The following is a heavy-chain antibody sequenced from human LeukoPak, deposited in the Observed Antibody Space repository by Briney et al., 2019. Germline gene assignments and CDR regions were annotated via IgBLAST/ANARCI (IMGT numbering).Heavy chain of an antibody. J-gene: IGHJ5*02. CDR1: GFTFSSYW. CDR2: INSDGSST. D-gene: IGHD6-13*01. Sequence: GGSLRLSCAASGFTFSSYWMHWVRQAPGKGLVWVSRINSDGSSTSYVDSVKGRFTISRDNAKKTLYLQMNSLRADDTAVYYCAKDLGSSWYNWFDPWGQGTLVTVSS. V-gene: IGHV3-74*01. CDR3: AKDLGSSWYNWFDP.